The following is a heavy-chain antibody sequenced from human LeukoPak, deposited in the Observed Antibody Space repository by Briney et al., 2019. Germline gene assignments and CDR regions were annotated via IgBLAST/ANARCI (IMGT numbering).Heavy chain of an antibody. D-gene: IGHD1-14*01. V-gene: IGHV3-23*01. Sequence: TGGSLRLSCAASGFTFSSYAMSWVRQAPGKGLEWVSTISGTGGSTHFADSVKGRFTISRDNSKNTLYLQMNSLRVEDTAVYYCAKEEPYNWFDPWGQGTLVTVSP. J-gene: IGHJ5*02. CDR3: AKEEPYNWFDP. CDR2: ISGTGGST. CDR1: GFTFSSYA.